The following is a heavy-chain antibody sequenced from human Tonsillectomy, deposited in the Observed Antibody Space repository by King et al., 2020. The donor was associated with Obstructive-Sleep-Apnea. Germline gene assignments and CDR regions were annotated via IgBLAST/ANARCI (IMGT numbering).Heavy chain of an antibody. J-gene: IGHJ4*02. CDR1: GFTFDDYA. V-gene: IGHV3-9*01. CDR3: AKDISYDILTGDFDY. CDR2: ISWNGGSR. Sequence: DVQLVESGGGLAQPGRSLRLSCAASGFTFDDYAMHWVRQAPGKGLEWVSGISWNGGSRGYADSGKGRFTISRDNAKSSLYLQMNSLRAEDTALYYCAKDISYDILTGDFDYWGQGTLVTVSS. D-gene: IGHD3-9*01.